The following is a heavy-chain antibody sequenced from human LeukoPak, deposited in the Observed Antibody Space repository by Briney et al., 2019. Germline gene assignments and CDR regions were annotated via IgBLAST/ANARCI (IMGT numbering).Heavy chain of an antibody. D-gene: IGHD3-3*01. Sequence: GGSLRLSCTLSGFTFSRHGMHWVRQAPGEGLEWAAIISNDGSKKYYAHSVEGRFTISRDNSKNTLYLQMDSLRAEDTAVYYCARDRAWNYFDYWGQGTLVTVSS. V-gene: IGHV3-30*03. CDR2: ISNDGSKK. CDR3: ARDRAWNYFDY. J-gene: IGHJ4*02. CDR1: GFTFSRHG.